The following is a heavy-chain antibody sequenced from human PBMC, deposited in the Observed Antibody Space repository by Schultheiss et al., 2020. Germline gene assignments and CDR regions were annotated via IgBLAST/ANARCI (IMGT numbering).Heavy chain of an antibody. CDR1: GGSISSGSYY. CDR2: IHISGHT. D-gene: IGHD4-17*01. Sequence: SETLSLTCTVSGGSISSGSYYWNWIRQPAGKGLEWIGRIHISGHTNSNPSLKSRVTISVDTSKNQFSLKLSSVTAADTAVYYCARGRTTVSAFDIWGQGTMVTVSS. J-gene: IGHJ3*02. V-gene: IGHV4-61*02. CDR3: ARGRTTVSAFDI.